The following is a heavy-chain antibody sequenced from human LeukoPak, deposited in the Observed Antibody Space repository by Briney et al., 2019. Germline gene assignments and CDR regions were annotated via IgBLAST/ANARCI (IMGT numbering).Heavy chain of an antibody. J-gene: IGHJ4*02. Sequence: SVKVSCKGSGDNFNNYATTWVRQAPGQGFEWMGRIIPYLNMITYAQKFQGRVTVTADKSTNTVYMDLGKLRFDDTAVYYCAREGSTVTSLGFWGQGSLVTVSS. V-gene: IGHV1-69*04. D-gene: IGHD4-17*01. CDR1: GDNFNNYA. CDR2: IIPYLNMI. CDR3: AREGSTVTSLGF.